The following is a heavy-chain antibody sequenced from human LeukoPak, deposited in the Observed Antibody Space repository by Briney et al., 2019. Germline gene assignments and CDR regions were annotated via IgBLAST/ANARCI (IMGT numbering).Heavy chain of an antibody. V-gene: IGHV3-66*04. J-gene: IGHJ4*02. Sequence: GGSLRLSCAASGFTVSSNYMGWVRQAPGKGLEWVSVIYTDGRTYSTDSMKGRFTLSRDNSKNTLYLQMSSLRAEDTAVYYCARRRAASWSFDSWGQGTLVTVSS. D-gene: IGHD6-13*01. CDR2: IYTDGRT. CDR1: GFTVSSNY. CDR3: ARRRAASWSFDS.